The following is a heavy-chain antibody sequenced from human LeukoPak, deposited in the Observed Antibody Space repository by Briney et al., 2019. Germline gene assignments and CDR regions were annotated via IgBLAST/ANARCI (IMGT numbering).Heavy chain of an antibody. Sequence: GGSLRLSCAASGFTFSSYGMHWVRQAPGKGLEWVAVIWYDGSNKYYADSVKGRFTISRDNSKNTLYLQMNSLRAEDTAVYYCAKAGPLVGATKGDWFDPWGQGTLVTVSS. J-gene: IGHJ5*02. V-gene: IGHV3-30*02. CDR2: IWYDGSNK. D-gene: IGHD1-26*01. CDR3: AKAGPLVGATKGDWFDP. CDR1: GFTFSSYG.